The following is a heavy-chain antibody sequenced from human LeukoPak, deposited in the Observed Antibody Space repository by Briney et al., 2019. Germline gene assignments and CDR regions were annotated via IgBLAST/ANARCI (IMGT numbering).Heavy chain of an antibody. D-gene: IGHD5-12*01. Sequence: SETLSLTCAVYGGSFSGYYWSWIRQPPGKGLEWIGEISHSGSTNYNPSLKSRVTISVDTSKNQFSLKLSSVTAADTAVYYCAAQYSGYVRLDYWGQGTLVTASS. CDR2: ISHSGST. J-gene: IGHJ4*02. CDR1: GGSFSGYY. CDR3: AAQYSGYVRLDY. V-gene: IGHV4-34*01.